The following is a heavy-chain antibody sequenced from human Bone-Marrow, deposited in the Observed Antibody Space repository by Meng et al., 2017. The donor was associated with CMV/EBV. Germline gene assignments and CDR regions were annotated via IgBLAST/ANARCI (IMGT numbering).Heavy chain of an antibody. CDR1: GYTFTGYY. J-gene: IGHJ5*02. D-gene: IGHD1-1*01. V-gene: IGHV1-2*02. CDR3: ARWAELAGWFDP. Sequence: ASVKVSCKASGYTFTGYYMHWVRQAPGQGLEWMGWINPNSGGTNYAQKFQGRVTMTRDTSISTAYMELSRLRSDDTAVYYCARWAELAGWFDPWGQGTLVTVSS. CDR2: INPNSGGT.